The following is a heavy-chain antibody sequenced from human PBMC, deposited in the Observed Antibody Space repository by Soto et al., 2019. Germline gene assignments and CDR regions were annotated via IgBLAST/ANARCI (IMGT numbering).Heavy chain of an antibody. D-gene: IGHD5-18*01. V-gene: IGHV4-59*01. CDR2: IYYSGST. J-gene: IGHJ1*01. CDR1: GGSISSYY. CDR3: ARDNGYSYGYNLDH. Sequence: ASETLSLTCTVSGGSISSYYWGWIRQPPGKGLEWIGYIYYSGSTNYNPSLKSRVTISVDTSKNQFSLKLTSVTAADTAVYYCARDNGYSYGYNLDHWAQRTLVTVSS.